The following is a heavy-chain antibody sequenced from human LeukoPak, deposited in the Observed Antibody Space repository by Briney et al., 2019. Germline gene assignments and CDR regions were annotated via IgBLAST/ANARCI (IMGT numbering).Heavy chain of an antibody. D-gene: IGHD3-10*01. J-gene: IGHJ5*02. CDR3: ARGHLGLSP. CDR2: FHNSRTT. CDR1: GGSISGYS. V-gene: IGHV4-59*01. Sequence: SETLSLTCTVSGGSISGYSWTWIRQPPGQGLEWIGYFHNSRTTSYNPSLTGRVIISVDTAMGQISLKLNSVTAADTAVYYCARGHLGLSPWGQGTLVTVSS.